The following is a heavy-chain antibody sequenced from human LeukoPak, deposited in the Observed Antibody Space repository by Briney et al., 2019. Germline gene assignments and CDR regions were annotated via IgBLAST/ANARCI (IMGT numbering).Heavy chain of an antibody. V-gene: IGHV3-21*01. J-gene: IGHJ4*02. CDR2: ISSASSYI. Sequence: PGGSLRLSCAASGFTFSSYALNWVRQAPGKGLEWVSCISSASSYIYYADSVKGRFAISRDNAKNSLYLQMNGLRAEDTALYYCARGPDYFDGSGSYPYYFDYWGQGSLVTVSS. D-gene: IGHD3-22*01. CDR3: ARGPDYFDGSGSYPYYFDY. CDR1: GFTFSSYA.